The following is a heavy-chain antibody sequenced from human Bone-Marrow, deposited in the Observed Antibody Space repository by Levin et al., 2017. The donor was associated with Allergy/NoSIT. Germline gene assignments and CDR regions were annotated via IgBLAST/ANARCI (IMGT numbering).Heavy chain of an antibody. Sequence: GGSLRLSCAASGFTLSTYGMHWVRQAPGRGLEWVAVMSYDGTKKYYADSVKGRFTISRDNSNNTLYLRMNSLRPEDTALYYCAKDRICGQFITYGMDVWGQGTTVTVSS. D-gene: IGHD3/OR15-3a*01. CDR1: GFTLSTYG. J-gene: IGHJ6*02. CDR2: MSYDGTKK. V-gene: IGHV3-30*18. CDR3: AKDRICGQFITYGMDV.